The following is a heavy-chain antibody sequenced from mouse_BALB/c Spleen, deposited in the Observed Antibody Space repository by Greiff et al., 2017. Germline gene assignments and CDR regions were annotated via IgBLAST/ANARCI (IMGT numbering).Heavy chain of an antibody. V-gene: IGHV5-9-3*01. CDR1: GFTFSSYA. Sequence: EVMLVESGGGLVKPGGSLKLSCAASGFTFSSYAMSWVRQTPEKRLEWVATISSGGSYTYYPDSVKGRFTISRDNAKNTLYLQMSSLRSEDTAMYYCARQGYRYDTYFDYWGQGTTLTVSS. J-gene: IGHJ2*01. D-gene: IGHD2-14*01. CDR3: ARQGYRYDTYFDY. CDR2: ISSGGSYT.